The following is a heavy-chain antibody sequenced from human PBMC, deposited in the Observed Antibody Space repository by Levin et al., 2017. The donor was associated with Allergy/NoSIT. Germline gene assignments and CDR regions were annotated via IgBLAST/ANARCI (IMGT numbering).Heavy chain of an antibody. CDR2: IRSNIHGGTT. J-gene: IGHJ4*02. Sequence: GSLRLSCTVSGFTFGDYAMKWFRQAPGKGLEWVSFIRSNIHGGTTEYAASVKGRFIMSRDDSKSTVYLQMNSLKTEDTAVYFCTRVLVAAGPRLDYWGQGTLVTVSS. CDR1: GFTFGDYA. D-gene: IGHD6-13*01. V-gene: IGHV3-49*03. CDR3: TRVLVAAGPRLDY.